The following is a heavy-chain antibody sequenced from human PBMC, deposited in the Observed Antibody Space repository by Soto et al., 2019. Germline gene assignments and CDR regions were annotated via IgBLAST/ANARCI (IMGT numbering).Heavy chain of an antibody. CDR1: GGTFSSSA. Sequence: QVQLVQPGAEMKEPGSSVKVSCKTSGGTFSSSAISWLRQAPGQGLEWMGGIIPLFRTPDYAQKFQGRVTXAXDXXTSTAYMELSSLRSEDTAVYYCARDNDRLQLGGNYYYILDVWGQGTTITVSS. J-gene: IGHJ6*02. CDR2: IIPLFRTP. D-gene: IGHD4-4*01. V-gene: IGHV1-69*05. CDR3: ARDNDRLQLGGNYYYILDV.